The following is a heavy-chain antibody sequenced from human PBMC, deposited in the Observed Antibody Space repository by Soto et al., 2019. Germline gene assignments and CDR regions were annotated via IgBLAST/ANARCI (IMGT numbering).Heavy chain of an antibody. D-gene: IGHD3-10*01. CDR1: GFTSSSFV. CDR3: AKARGVLDAFDI. CDR2: ISSDGNNQ. Sequence: QVQLVESGGGVVQPGTSLRLSCAASGFTSSSFVIHWVRQAPGKGLEWLAVISSDGNNQYYADSVKGRFTISRDNSKKTLYLQVTSLRSEDTAVYFCAKARGVLDAFDIWGQGTMVTVS. V-gene: IGHV3-30*18. J-gene: IGHJ3*02.